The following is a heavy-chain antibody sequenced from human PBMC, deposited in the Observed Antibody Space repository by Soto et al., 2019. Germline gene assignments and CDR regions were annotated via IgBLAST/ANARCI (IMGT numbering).Heavy chain of an antibody. J-gene: IGHJ5*02. CDR3: ARRVADYYGSGMKNCLDP. CDR2: IYWNDDI. V-gene: IGHV2-5*01. D-gene: IGHD3-10*01. Sequence: SGPTLVNPTETLTLTCTFSGFSLPTSGVGVAWIRQPPGKALECLALIYWNDDIRYSPSLKSRLTITKDTSKNQVVLKMTNMDPVDTATYYCARRVADYYGSGMKNCLDPWGQGTLVTVSS. CDR1: GFSLPTSGVG.